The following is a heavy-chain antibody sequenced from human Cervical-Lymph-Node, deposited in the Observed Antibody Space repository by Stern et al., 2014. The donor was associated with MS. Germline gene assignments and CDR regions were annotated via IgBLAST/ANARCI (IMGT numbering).Heavy chain of an antibody. CDR3: ARWAYSSGWYNWFDP. D-gene: IGHD6-19*01. Sequence: QVQLQESGPGLVKPSETLSLTCTVSGGSISSSSYYWGWIRQPPGKGLEWIGSIYYSGSTYYNPSLKSRVTISVETSKNPVSLKRSSVTAADTAVYYCARWAYSSGWYNWFDPWGQGTLVTVSS. V-gene: IGHV4-39*01. CDR2: IYYSGST. J-gene: IGHJ5*02. CDR1: GGSISSSSYY.